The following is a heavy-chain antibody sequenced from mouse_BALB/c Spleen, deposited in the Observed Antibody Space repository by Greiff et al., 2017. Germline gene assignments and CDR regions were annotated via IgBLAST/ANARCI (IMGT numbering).Heavy chain of an antibody. CDR2: INPYNDGT. D-gene: IGHD1-1*01. J-gene: IGHJ1*01. CDR1: GYTFTSYV. CDR3: ARKDYYYGSSPYWYFDV. V-gene: IGHV1-14*01. Sequence: EVQLQQSGPELVKPGASVKMSCKASGYTFTSYVMHWVKQKPGQGLEWIGYINPYNDGTKYNEKFKGKATLTSDKSSSTAYMELSSLTSEDSAVYYCARKDYYYGSSPYWYFDVWGAGTTVTVSS.